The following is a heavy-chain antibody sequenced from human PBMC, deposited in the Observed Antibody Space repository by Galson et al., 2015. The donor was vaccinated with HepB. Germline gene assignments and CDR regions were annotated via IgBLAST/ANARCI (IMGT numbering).Heavy chain of an antibody. D-gene: IGHD6-19*01. CDR3: ARHADIAVAGTDIDY. J-gene: IGHJ4*02. CDR1: GGSISSSSYY. Sequence: SETLSLTCTVSGGSISSSSYYWGWIRQPPGKGLEWIGSIYYSGSTYYNPSLKSRVTISVDTSKNQFSLKLSSVTAADTAVYYCARHADIAVAGTDIDYWGQGTLVTVSS. V-gene: IGHV4-39*01. CDR2: IYYSGST.